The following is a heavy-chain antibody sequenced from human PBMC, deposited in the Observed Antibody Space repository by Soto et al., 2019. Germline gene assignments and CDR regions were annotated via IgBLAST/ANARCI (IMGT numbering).Heavy chain of an antibody. J-gene: IGHJ6*02. D-gene: IGHD2-2*01. CDR1: GGSISSYY. CDR3: ARGNCSSPNCYSFSGYYGMDV. Sequence: ASETVLTCTVSGGSISSYYWGWIRQPAGKGLEWIGRIYTSGSTNYNPSLKSRVTMSLDTSKNQFSLKLTSVTAADTALYYCARGNCSSPNCYSFSGYYGMDVWGQGTTVTVSS. V-gene: IGHV4-4*07. CDR2: IYTSGST.